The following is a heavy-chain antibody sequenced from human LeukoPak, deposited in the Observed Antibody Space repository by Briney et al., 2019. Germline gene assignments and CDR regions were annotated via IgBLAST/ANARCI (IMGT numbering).Heavy chain of an antibody. CDR1: GGSFSGYY. D-gene: IGHD3-16*01. CDR3: ARGLRSIDY. Sequence: SETLSLTCAVYGGSFSGYYWSWIRQPPGKGLEWIGEINHSGSTNYNPSLKSRVTISVDTPKNQFSLKLSSVTAADTAVYYCARGLRSIDYWGQGTLVTVSS. J-gene: IGHJ4*02. CDR2: INHSGST. V-gene: IGHV4-34*01.